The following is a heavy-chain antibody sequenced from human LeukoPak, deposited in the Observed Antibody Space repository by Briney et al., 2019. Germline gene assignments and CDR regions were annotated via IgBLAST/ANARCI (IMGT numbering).Heavy chain of an antibody. J-gene: IGHJ4*02. CDR3: ARGVHRHSSSWYSAFCDY. CDR1: GGSISSYY. Sequence: PSETLSLTCTVSGGSISSYYWSWLRQPPGKGLEWLGFIYYSGSTNYNPSLKRRVPISVGTFKNQFSLNLSSATAPAPALFFPARGVHRHSSSWYSAFCDYWGQGTLVTVSS. V-gene: IGHV4-59*12. D-gene: IGHD6-13*01. CDR2: IYYSGST.